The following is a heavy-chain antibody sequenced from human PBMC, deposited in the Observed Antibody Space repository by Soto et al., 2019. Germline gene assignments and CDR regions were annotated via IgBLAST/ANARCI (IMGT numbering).Heavy chain of an antibody. J-gene: IGHJ6*02. Sequence: GGSLRLSCAASGFTFRNHAMHWVRQAPGKGLECLAVISYDGSNRYYADSVKGRFTISRDNSKNTLYLQMNSLRAEDTAVYYCAKVWVDIVVVVAANYYYGMDVWGQGTTVTVSS. V-gene: IGHV3-30*04. D-gene: IGHD2-15*01. CDR2: ISYDGSNR. CDR1: GFTFRNHA. CDR3: AKVWVDIVVVVAANYYYGMDV.